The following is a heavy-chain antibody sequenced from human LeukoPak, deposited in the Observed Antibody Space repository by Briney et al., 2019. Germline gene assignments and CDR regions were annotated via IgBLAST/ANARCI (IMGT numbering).Heavy chain of an antibody. CDR3: AKQRTVTTEFDY. CDR2: ISGSGGST. V-gene: IGHV3-23*01. J-gene: IGHJ4*02. CDR1: GFTFSSFA. D-gene: IGHD4-17*01. Sequence: PGGSLRLSCAASGFTFSSFAMSWVRQAPGKGLDWVSGISGSGGSTYYADSVKGRFTISRDNSKNTLYLQMNSLRAEDTAVYYCAKQRTVTTEFDYWGQGTLVTVSS.